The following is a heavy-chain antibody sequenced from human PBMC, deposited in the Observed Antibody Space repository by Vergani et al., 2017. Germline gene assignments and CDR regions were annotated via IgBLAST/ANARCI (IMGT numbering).Heavy chain of an antibody. CDR1: GFTFGDYA. J-gene: IGHJ6*02. CDR3: TRGSLLWFWTEKYGMDV. Sequence: EVQLLESGGGLVQPGGSLRLSCTASGFTFGDYAMSWFRQAPGKGLEWVGFIRSKAYGGTTEYAASVKGRFTISRDDSKSIAYLQMNILKTEDTAVYYCTRGSLLWFWTEKYGMDVWGQGTTVTVSS. V-gene: IGHV3-49*03. D-gene: IGHD3-10*01. CDR2: IRSKAYGGTT.